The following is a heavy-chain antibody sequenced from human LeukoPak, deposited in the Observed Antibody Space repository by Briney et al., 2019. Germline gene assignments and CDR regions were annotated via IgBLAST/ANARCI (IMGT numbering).Heavy chain of an antibody. CDR2: IYYSGST. V-gene: IGHV4-31*03. CDR3: ATGPPHSSGWVTGDYYGMDV. Sequence: PSQTLSLTCTVSGGSISSGGYYWSWIRQHPGKGLEWIGYIYYSGSTYYNPSLKSRVTISVGTSKNQFSLKLSSVTAADTAVYYCATGPPHSSGWVTGDYYGMDVWGQGTTVTVSS. CDR1: GGSISSGGYY. D-gene: IGHD6-19*01. J-gene: IGHJ6*02.